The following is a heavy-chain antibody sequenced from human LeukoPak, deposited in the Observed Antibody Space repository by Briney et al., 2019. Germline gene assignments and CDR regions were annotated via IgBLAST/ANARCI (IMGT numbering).Heavy chain of an antibody. CDR2: MYYSVNT. CDR1: GGSITGSTYY. V-gene: IGHV4-39*01. Sequence: SETLSLTCTVSGGSITGSTYYWGWIRQPPGKGLEWIGSMYYSVNTYYNPSLKSRVTISVDTSKNQFSLNLISVTAADTAVYYCARSRIAAISGFDPWGQGTRVTVSS. CDR3: ARSRIAAISGFDP. D-gene: IGHD6-13*01. J-gene: IGHJ5*02.